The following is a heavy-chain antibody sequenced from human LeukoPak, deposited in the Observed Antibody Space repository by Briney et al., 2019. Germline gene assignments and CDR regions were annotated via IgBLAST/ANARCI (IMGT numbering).Heavy chain of an antibody. D-gene: IGHD4-17*01. CDR2: ISGSTSNI. Sequence: GGSLRLSCAASGFVFRNYFMSWVRQAPGKGLEWVSYISGSTSNIKYADSVMGRFTISRDNAKNSLYLQMNSLRDEDTAVYYCARDLYGDYSFDYWGQGTLVTVSS. CDR1: GFVFRNYF. J-gene: IGHJ4*02. CDR3: ARDLYGDYSFDY. V-gene: IGHV3-48*02.